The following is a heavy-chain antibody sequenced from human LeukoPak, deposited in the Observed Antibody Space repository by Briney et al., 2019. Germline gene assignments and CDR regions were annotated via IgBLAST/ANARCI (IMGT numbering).Heavy chain of an antibody. Sequence: GGTLRLSCAASGFTFSSYGMSWVRQAPGKGLEWVAAIGASGGGTYHADSVKGRFTIFRDNSKNTLYLQMNSLSADDTAVYYCARDSTDDFGDFVFIKWGQGTLVTVSS. CDR2: IGASGGGT. CDR3: ARDSTDDFGDFVFIK. D-gene: IGHD4-17*01. V-gene: IGHV3-23*01. J-gene: IGHJ4*02. CDR1: GFTFSSYG.